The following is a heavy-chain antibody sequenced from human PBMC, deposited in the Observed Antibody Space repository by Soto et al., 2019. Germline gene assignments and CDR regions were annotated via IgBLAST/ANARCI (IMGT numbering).Heavy chain of an antibody. CDR3: ARDIGRDYGDFRWFDP. CDR1: GGSISSGDFY. J-gene: IGHJ5*02. V-gene: IGHV4-30-4*01. CDR2: IYYSGST. Sequence: QVQLQESGPGLVKPSQTLSLTCTVSGGSISSGDFYWSWIRQPPGKVLEWIGYIYYSGSTYYNPALKSRVTISVDTSKNQFSLKLSSVTAADTAVYYCARDIGRDYGDFRWFDPWGQGPLVTVSS. D-gene: IGHD4-17*01.